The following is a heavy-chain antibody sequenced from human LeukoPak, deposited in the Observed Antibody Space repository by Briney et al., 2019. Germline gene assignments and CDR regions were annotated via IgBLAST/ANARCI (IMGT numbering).Heavy chain of an antibody. CDR3: ARVPYYDFWSGLFDP. D-gene: IGHD3-3*01. CDR2: INPNSGGT. CDR1: GYTFTGYY. Sequence: ASVKVSCKASGYTFTGYYMHWVRQAPGQGLEWMGWINPNSGGTNYAQKFQGRVTMTRDTSISTAYMELSRLRSDDTAVYYCARVPYYDFWSGLFDPWGQGTLVTVSS. J-gene: IGHJ5*02. V-gene: IGHV1-2*02.